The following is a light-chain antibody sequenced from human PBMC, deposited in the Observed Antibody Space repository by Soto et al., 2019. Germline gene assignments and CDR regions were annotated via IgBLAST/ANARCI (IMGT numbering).Light chain of an antibody. Sequence: IQLTQSPSSLSASGGDRVTITCRGSQGIGSNLAWYLQKPGEAPKLLVYGASTLQGGVPSRFSGSGSGTLFTLTITSLQPEDFATYFCQQSNSYPLTFGGGTKVEIK. J-gene: IGKJ4*01. CDR2: GAS. V-gene: IGKV1-9*01. CDR3: QQSNSYPLT. CDR1: QGIGSN.